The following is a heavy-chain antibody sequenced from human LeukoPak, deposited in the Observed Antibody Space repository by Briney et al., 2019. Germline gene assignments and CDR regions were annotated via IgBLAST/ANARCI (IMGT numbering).Heavy chain of an antibody. CDR3: ARGYSGPDFWSGYYPSYYMDV. Sequence: PGGSLRLSCAASGFTFSSYSMNWVRQAPGKGLEWVSSISSSSYIYYADSVKGRFTISRDNAKNSLYLQMNSLRAEDTAVYYCARGYSGPDFWSGYYPSYYMDVWGKGTTVTVSS. J-gene: IGHJ6*03. CDR1: GFTFSSYS. CDR2: ISSSSYI. V-gene: IGHV3-21*01. D-gene: IGHD3-3*01.